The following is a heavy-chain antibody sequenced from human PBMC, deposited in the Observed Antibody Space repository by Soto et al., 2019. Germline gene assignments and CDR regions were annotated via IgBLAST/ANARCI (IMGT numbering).Heavy chain of an antibody. D-gene: IGHD2-2*01. CDR1: GFTFSSYA. V-gene: IGHV3-23*01. Sequence: GGSLRLSCAASGFTFSSYAMSWVRQAPGKGLEWVSAISGSGGSTYYADSVKGRFTISRDNPKNTLYLQMNSLRAEDTAVYYCAKLDCSSTRCYHLDWGQGTPVTV. CDR3: AKLDCSSTRCYHLD. CDR2: ISGSGGST. J-gene: IGHJ4*02.